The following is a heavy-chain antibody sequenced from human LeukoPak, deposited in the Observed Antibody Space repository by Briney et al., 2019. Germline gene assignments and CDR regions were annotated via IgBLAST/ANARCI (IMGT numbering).Heavy chain of an antibody. J-gene: IGHJ4*02. CDR1: GGTFSSYA. CDR3: ARSNRQQLEGIDY. V-gene: IGHV1-69*06. D-gene: IGHD6-13*01. CDR2: IFPIFGTA. Sequence: ASVKVSCKASGGTFSSYAISWVRQAPGQGLEWMGGIFPIFGTANYAQKFQGRVTITADKSTSTAYMELSSLRSEDTAVYYCARSNRQQLEGIDYWGQGTLVTVSS.